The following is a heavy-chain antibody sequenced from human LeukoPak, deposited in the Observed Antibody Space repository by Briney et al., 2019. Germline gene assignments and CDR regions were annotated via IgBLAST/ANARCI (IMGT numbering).Heavy chain of an antibody. J-gene: IGHJ6*03. CDR1: GGTFSSYA. CDR3: ARGPIGYCSGGSCYLSYMDV. CDR2: IIPIFGTA. V-gene: IGHV1-69*13. Sequence: ASVKVSCKASGGTFSSYAISWVRQAPGQGLEWMGGIIPIFGTANYAQKFQGRVTITADESTSTAYMELSSLRSEDTAVYYCARGPIGYCSGGSCYLSYMDVWGKGTTVTISS. D-gene: IGHD2-15*01.